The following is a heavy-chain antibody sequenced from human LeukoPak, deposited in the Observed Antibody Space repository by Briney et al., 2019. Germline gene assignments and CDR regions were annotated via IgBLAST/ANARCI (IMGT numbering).Heavy chain of an antibody. CDR3: ARLPDTAMVAAFDI. Sequence: SETLSLTCTVSGGSISSYYWSWIRQPPGKGLEWIGYIYYSGSTNYNPSLKSRVTISVDTSKNQFSLKLSSVTAADTAVYYCARLPDTAMVAAFDIWGQGTMVTVSS. J-gene: IGHJ3*02. D-gene: IGHD5-18*01. V-gene: IGHV4-59*08. CDR1: GGSISSYY. CDR2: IYYSGST.